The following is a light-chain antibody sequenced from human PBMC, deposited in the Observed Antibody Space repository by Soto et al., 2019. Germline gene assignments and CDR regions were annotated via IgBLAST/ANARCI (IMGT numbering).Light chain of an antibody. CDR2: KAS. CDR1: QSVSSW. Sequence: DVQLTQSPSTLSASVGDRVTITCRASQSVSSWLAWYQAKPGKAPNLLIYKASTLESGVPSRFSGSGSGTKFTLTISSLQPDDFATYYCQQYRSYSWTFGQGTKVEI. J-gene: IGKJ1*01. CDR3: QQYRSYSWT. V-gene: IGKV1-5*03.